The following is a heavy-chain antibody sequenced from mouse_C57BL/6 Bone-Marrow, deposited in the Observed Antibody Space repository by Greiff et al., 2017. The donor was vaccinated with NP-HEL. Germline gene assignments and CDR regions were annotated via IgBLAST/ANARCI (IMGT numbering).Heavy chain of an antibody. Sequence: VMLVESGPGLVQPSQSLSITCTVSGFSLTSYGVHWVRQSPGKGLEWLGVLWRGGSTDYNAAFMSRLRLTKDNSKSQVFFKMNSLQADDTAIYYCAKNLWDYDGFAYWGQGTLVTVSA. CDR2: LWRGGST. J-gene: IGHJ3*01. CDR1: GFSLTSYG. D-gene: IGHD2-4*01. CDR3: AKNLWDYDGFAY. V-gene: IGHV2-5*01.